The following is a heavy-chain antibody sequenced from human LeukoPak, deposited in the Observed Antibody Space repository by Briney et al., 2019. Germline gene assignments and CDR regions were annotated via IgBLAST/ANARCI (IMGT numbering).Heavy chain of an antibody. CDR2: IIPIFGTA. Sequence: ASVKVSCKASGGTLSSYAISWVRQAPGQGLEWMGRIIPIFGTANYAQKFQGRVTITTDESTSTAYMELSSLRSEDTAVYYCARSHYYDSSGHFDYWGQGTLVTVSS. J-gene: IGHJ4*02. CDR1: GGTLSSYA. D-gene: IGHD3-22*01. V-gene: IGHV1-69*05. CDR3: ARSHYYDSSGHFDY.